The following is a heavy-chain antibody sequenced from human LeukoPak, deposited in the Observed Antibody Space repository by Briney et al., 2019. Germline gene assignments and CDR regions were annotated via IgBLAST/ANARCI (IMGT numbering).Heavy chain of an antibody. V-gene: IGHV3-7*01. CDR1: GFTFSSYW. CDR3: APGYCSSTSCSHYFDY. D-gene: IGHD2-2*01. J-gene: IGHJ4*02. Sequence: GGSLRLSCAASGFTFSSYWMSWVRQAPGKGLEWVANIKQDGSEKYYVDSVKGRFTISRDNAKNSLYPQMNSLRAEDTAVYYCAPGYCSSTSCSHYFDYWGQGTLVTVSS. CDR2: IKQDGSEK.